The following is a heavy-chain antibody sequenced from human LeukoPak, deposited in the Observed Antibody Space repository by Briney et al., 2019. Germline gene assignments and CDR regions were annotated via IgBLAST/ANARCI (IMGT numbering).Heavy chain of an antibody. CDR3: ARLVVPAGYYMDV. V-gene: IGHV3-21*01. D-gene: IGHD2-2*01. Sequence: GGSLRLSCAASGFTFSSYSMNWVRQAPGKGLEWVSSISSSSSYIYYANSVKGRFTISRDNAKNSLYLQMNSLRAEDTAAYYCARLVVPAGYYMDVWGKGTTVTVSS. CDR2: ISSSSSYI. J-gene: IGHJ6*03. CDR1: GFTFSSYS.